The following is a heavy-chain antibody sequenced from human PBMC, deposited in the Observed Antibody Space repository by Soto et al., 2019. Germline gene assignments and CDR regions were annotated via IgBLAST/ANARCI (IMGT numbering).Heavy chain of an antibody. CDR3: ARMIGIWGSGSPNWFDP. D-gene: IGHD3-10*01. Sequence: SETLSLTCAVYGGSFSGYYWSWIRQPPGKGLEWIGEINPSGSTNYNPSLNSRVTISVDTSKNQFSLKLSSVTAADTAVYYCARMIGIWGSGSPNWFDPWGQGTLVTVSS. V-gene: IGHV4-34*01. J-gene: IGHJ5*02. CDR1: GGSFSGYY. CDR2: INPSGST.